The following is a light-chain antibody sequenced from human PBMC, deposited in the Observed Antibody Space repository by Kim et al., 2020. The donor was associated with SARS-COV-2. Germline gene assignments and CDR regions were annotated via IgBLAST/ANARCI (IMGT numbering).Light chain of an antibody. V-gene: IGKV3-15*01. CDR3: QQYNDWPLLT. CDR1: QRVKTN. Sequence: IVMTQSPATLSVSPGERVTLSCRASQRVKTNLAWYQQRPGQAPRLLIYGASTRATDISGRFSGSGSGTVFTLTIRSLQSEDLAVYYCQQYNDWPLLTFGGGTTVDIK. J-gene: IGKJ4*01. CDR2: GAS.